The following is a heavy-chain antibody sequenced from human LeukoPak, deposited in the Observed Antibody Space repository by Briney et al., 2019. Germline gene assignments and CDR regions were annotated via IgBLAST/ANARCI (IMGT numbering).Heavy chain of an antibody. CDR1: GFTFSSYS. D-gene: IGHD2/OR15-2a*01. V-gene: IGHV3-21*01. J-gene: IGHJ1*01. CDR2: ISSSSSYI. Sequence: GGSLRLSCAASGFTFSSYSMNWVRQAPGKGLEWVSSISSSSSYIYYADSVKGRFTISRDNAKNSLYLQMNSLRAEDTAVYYCARDPFNSTKTPAEYFQHWGQGTLVTVSS. CDR3: ARDPFNSTKTPAEYFQH.